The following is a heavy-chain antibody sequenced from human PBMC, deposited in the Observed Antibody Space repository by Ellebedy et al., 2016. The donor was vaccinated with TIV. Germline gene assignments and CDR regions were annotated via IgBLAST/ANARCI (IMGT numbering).Heavy chain of an antibody. CDR1: GGSFSGYY. D-gene: IGHD2-15*01. CDR3: ARGQWYYFDY. J-gene: IGHJ4*02. CDR2: IYYSGST. V-gene: IGHV4-30-4*01. Sequence: SETLSLTCAVYGGSFSGYYWTWIRQPPGKGLEWIGYIYYSGSTYYNPSLKSRVTISVDTSKNQFSLKLSSVTAADTAVYYCARGQWYYFDYWGQGTLVTVSS.